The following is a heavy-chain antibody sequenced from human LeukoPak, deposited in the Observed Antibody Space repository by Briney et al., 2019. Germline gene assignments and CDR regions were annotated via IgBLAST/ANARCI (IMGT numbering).Heavy chain of an antibody. J-gene: IGHJ4*02. D-gene: IGHD3-16*01. Sequence: GGSLRLSCAASGFTFSSYSMNWVRQAPGKGLEWVSSISSSSSYIYYADSAKGRFTISRDNAKNSLYLQMNSLRAEDTAVYYCARDRYVVTPRLFDYWGQGTLVTVSS. CDR3: ARDRYVVTPRLFDY. CDR1: GFTFSSYS. CDR2: ISSSSSYI. V-gene: IGHV3-21*01.